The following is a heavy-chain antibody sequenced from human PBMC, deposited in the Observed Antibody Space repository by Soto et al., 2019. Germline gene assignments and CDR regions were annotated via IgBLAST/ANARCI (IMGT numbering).Heavy chain of an antibody. D-gene: IGHD2-8*01. CDR1: GFTFGSYS. V-gene: IGHV3-21*01. Sequence: GGSLRLSCAASGFTFGSYSMVWVRQAPEKGLEWVSSIGGTSGHIYYAESMKGRLTISRDNAKNSLYLQMNSLRVEDTAVYYCARTNGAYSNYFDYWGRGTLVTVSS. J-gene: IGHJ4*02. CDR2: IGGTSGHI. CDR3: ARTNGAYSNYFDY.